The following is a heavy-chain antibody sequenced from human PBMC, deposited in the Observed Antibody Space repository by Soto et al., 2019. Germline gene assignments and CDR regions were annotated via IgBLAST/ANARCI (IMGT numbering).Heavy chain of an antibody. V-gene: IGHV4-30-4*08. D-gene: IGHD2-15*01. CDR3: AREGGDIVQVPYY. J-gene: IGHJ4*02. CDR2: IXXSXXX. Sequence: PSETLFPPCSVSGASIDRVDYYCSCIRQSPRRGLXWIXSIXXSXXXXXNXXLGSPVTMSVDTSKNQFFLDLHSVAAADAAVYFCAREGGDIVQVPYYWGQGFLVPASS. CDR1: GASIDRVDYY.